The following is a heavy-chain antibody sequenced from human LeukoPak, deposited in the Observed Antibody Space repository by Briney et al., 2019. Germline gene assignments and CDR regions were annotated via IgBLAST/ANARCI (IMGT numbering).Heavy chain of an antibody. CDR2: IYYSGST. V-gene: IGHV4-39*01. CDR3: ARNDDYGDYGSDY. D-gene: IGHD4-17*01. Sequence: PSETLSLTCTVSGGSISSGSYYWGGIRQPPTKGLEWIGSIYYSGSTYYNPSLKSRVTISVDTSKNQFSLKLSSVTAADTAVYYCARNDDYGDYGSDYWGQGTLVTVSS. J-gene: IGHJ4*02. CDR1: GGSISSGSYY.